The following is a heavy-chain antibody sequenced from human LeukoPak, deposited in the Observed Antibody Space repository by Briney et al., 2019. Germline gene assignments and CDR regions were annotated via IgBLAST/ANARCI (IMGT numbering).Heavy chain of an antibody. V-gene: IGHV4-61*02. J-gene: IGHJ2*01. Sequence: PSQTLSLTCTVSGGSISNGNYYWSWIRQPAGKGLEWIGRIYTSGSTNYNPSLKSRVTMSVDTSKNQFSLKLSSVTAADTAVYYCARLPIGTYLTYWYFDLWGRGTLVTVSS. CDR2: IYTSGST. CDR3: ARLPIGTYLTYWYFDL. CDR1: GGSISNGNYY. D-gene: IGHD1-26*01.